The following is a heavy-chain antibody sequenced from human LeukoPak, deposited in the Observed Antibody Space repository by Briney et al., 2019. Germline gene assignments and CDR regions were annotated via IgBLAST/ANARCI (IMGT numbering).Heavy chain of an antibody. V-gene: IGHV4-31*03. Sequence: SEALSLTCTVSGGSINSGGYYWTWIRQHPGKGLEWIGGIYYSGSTHHNPSLKSRVTMSVDTSKNQFSLKLSSVTAADTAVYYCARAQWLSPYFDYWGQGTLVTVSS. CDR1: GGSINSGGYY. J-gene: IGHJ4*02. D-gene: IGHD3-22*01. CDR3: ARAQWLSPYFDY. CDR2: IYYSGST.